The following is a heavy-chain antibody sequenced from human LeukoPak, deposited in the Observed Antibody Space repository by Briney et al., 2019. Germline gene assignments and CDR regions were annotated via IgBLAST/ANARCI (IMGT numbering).Heavy chain of an antibody. CDR3: ARARGSNYGYSDF. CDR2: IASDSSSI. V-gene: IGHV3-48*01. J-gene: IGHJ4*02. D-gene: IGHD5-18*01. Sequence: GGSLRLSCTASGFTFSGYDMNWVRQAPGKGLEWLSYIASDSSSIYDADSVKGRFTISRDNAKKSLYLQVNNLRADDTAVYYCARARGSNYGYSDFWGRGTLVTVSS. CDR1: GFTFSGYD.